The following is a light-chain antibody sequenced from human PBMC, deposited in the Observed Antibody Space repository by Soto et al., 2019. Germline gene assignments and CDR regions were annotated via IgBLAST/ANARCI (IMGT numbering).Light chain of an antibody. Sequence: EIVLTQFPGTLSLSPGESATLSCRASQSVSSSYLAWYQQKPGQAPRVLIYGASSRASGIPDRFSGSGSGTDFTLTIRRLEPEDFAVYYCQQCGSSPLTFGGGTRVEIK. CDR3: QQCGSSPLT. J-gene: IGKJ4*01. V-gene: IGKV3-20*01. CDR1: QSVSSSY. CDR2: GAS.